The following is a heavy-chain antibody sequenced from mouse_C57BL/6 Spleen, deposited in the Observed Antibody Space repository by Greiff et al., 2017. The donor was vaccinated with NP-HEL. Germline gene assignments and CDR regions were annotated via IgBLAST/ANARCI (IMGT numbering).Heavy chain of an antibody. J-gene: IGHJ4*01. CDR2: IDPSDSET. Sequence: QVQLQQPGAELVRPGSSVKLSCKASGYTFTSYWMHWVKQRPIQGLEWIGNIDPSDSETHYNQKFKDKATLTVDKSSSTAYMQLSSLTSEDSAVYYCARESSYDYYAMDYWGQGTSVTVSS. CDR3: ARESSYDYYAMDY. CDR1: GYTFTSYW. V-gene: IGHV1-52*01. D-gene: IGHD1-1*01.